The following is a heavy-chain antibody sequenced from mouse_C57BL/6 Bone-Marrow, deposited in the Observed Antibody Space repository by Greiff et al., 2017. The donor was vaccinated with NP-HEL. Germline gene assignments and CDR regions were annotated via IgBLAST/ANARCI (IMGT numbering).Heavy chain of an antibody. CDR2: ISDGGSYT. Sequence: EVQVVESGGGLVKPGGSLKLSCAASGFTFSSYAMSWVRQTPEKRLEWVATISDGGSYTYYPDNVKGRFTISRDNAKNNLYLQMSHLKSEDTAMYYCARDPGNFTAFYAMDYWGQGTSVTVSS. J-gene: IGHJ4*01. CDR3: ARDPGNFTAFYAMDY. D-gene: IGHD2-1*01. V-gene: IGHV5-4*01. CDR1: GFTFSSYA.